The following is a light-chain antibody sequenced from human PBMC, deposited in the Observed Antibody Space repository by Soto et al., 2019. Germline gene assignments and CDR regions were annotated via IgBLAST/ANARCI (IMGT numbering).Light chain of an antibody. CDR3: KQSNRHPWK. J-gene: IGKJ1*01. CDR1: QSISTW. CDR2: EAS. Sequence: IQVAQLRSTLSGSGGDRGSRRCQDSQSISTWLAWYQQKPGVAPKLLIYEASSLQGGVPSRFGGSGHGTAFNLTISRLQPADPATHSCKQSNRHPWKFPQGTKVDIK. V-gene: IGKV1-5*03.